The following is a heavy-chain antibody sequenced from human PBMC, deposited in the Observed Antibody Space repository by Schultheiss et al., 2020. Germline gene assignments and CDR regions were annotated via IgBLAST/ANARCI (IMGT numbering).Heavy chain of an antibody. Sequence: ASVKVSGKASGGTFSSYTISWVRQAPGQGLEWMGWINPNSGGTNYAQKFQGWVTMTRDTSISTAYMELSRLRSEDTAVYYCAVVSTRRRYYYYYMDVWGKGTTVTVSS. J-gene: IGHJ6*03. CDR2: INPNSGGT. CDR3: AVVSTRRRYYYYYMDV. D-gene: IGHD2-2*01. V-gene: IGHV1-2*04. CDR1: GGTFSSYT.